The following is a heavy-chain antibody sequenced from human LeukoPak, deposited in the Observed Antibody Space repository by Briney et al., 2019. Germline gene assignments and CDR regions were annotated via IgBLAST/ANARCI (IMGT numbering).Heavy chain of an antibody. J-gene: IGHJ4*02. Sequence: SETRSLTCAVYGGSFSGYYWSWIRQPPGKGLEWIGEINHSGSTNYNPSLKSRVTISVDTSKNQFSLKLSSVAAADTAVYYCARGAESPYYWGQGTLVTVSS. V-gene: IGHV4-34*01. CDR2: INHSGST. CDR1: GGSFSGYY. CDR3: ARGAESPYY.